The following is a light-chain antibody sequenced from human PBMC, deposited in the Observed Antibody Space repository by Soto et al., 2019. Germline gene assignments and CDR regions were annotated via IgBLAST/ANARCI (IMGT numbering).Light chain of an antibody. Sequence: DIQMTQSPSSVSASVGDRVIITCRASQDLSRWLAWYQQKAGKAPQLLIYATSTLQSGVTSRFSGSESGTEFTLAISSLQPEDFATYSCQQANSFPHTLGGGTRVDIK. CDR1: QDLSRW. J-gene: IGKJ4*01. CDR2: ATS. CDR3: QQANSFPHT. V-gene: IGKV1-12*01.